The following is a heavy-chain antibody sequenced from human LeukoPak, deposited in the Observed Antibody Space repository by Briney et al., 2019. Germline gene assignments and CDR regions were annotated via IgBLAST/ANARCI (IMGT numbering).Heavy chain of an antibody. V-gene: IGHV3-23*01. CDR2: IKGSGSST. D-gene: IGHD6-19*01. J-gene: IGHJ4*02. Sequence: GGSLRLSCAAPGLTFSTYDINWVRQAPGKGLESVAAIKGSGSSTFYADSVRGRFTISRDNSKSTLYLQMNSLRGDDTAFHYCAKSYSTGWYSHAGWGQGTLVTVSS. CDR3: AKSYSTGWYSHAG. CDR1: GLTFSTYD.